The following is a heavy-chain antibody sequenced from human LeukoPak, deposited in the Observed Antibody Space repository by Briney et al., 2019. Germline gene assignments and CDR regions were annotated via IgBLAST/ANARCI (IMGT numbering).Heavy chain of an antibody. V-gene: IGHV3-48*03. J-gene: IGHJ3*02. CDR2: ISDSGSTI. CDR1: GFTFSSYE. D-gene: IGHD3-22*01. Sequence: GGSLRLSCAASGFTFSSYEMNWVRQAPGKGLEWVSYISDSGSTIHYADSVKGRFTISRDNARTSLYLQMNSLRAEDTADYYCARDPGANYYDSSGYCNAFDIWGQGTMVTVS. CDR3: ARDPGANYYDSSGYCNAFDI.